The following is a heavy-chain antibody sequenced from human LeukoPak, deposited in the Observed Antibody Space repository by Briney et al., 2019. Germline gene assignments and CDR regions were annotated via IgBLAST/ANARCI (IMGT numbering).Heavy chain of an antibody. CDR3: AREGSEALSVRGVDAFDI. CDR2: ISAYNGNT. CDR1: GYTFTSYG. D-gene: IGHD3-10*01. V-gene: IGHV1-18*01. J-gene: IGHJ3*02. Sequence: ASVKVSCKASGYTFTSYGISWVRQAPGQGLEWMGWISAYNGNTNYAQKLQGRVTMTTDTSTSTAYMELRSLRSDDTAAYYCAREGSEALSVRGVDAFDIWGQGTMATVSS.